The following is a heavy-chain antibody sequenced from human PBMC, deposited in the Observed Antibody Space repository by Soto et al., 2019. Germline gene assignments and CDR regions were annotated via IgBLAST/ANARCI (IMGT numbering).Heavy chain of an antibody. CDR2: IDPSDSYT. CDR3: ARIFGIAAAGPEYYYYGMDV. V-gene: IGHV5-10-1*01. D-gene: IGHD6-13*01. J-gene: IGHJ6*02. Sequence: RGESLKISCQGSGYSFTSYWISWVRQMPGKGLEWMGRIDPSDSYTNYSPSFQGHVTISADKSISTAYLQWSSLKASDTAMYYCARIFGIAAAGPEYYYYGMDVWGQGTTVTVSS. CDR1: GYSFTSYW.